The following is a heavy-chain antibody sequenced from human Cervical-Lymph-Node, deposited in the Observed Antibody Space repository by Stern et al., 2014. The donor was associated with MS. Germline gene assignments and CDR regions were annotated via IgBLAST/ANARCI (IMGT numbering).Heavy chain of an antibody. Sequence: VQLVESGSELNSPGASVKVSCRTSGYTFSDSAINWVRQVPGQGLEWMGWINTHTGKPTYAQDFTGHFVFSLDTSVSTAYLQITSLRAEDSAIYFCAKEGVEYNDAFDIWGQGTMVTVSP. D-gene: IGHD3-3*01. CDR3: AKEGVEYNDAFDI. V-gene: IGHV7-4-1*02. CDR2: INTHTGKP. CDR1: GYTFSDSA. J-gene: IGHJ3*02.